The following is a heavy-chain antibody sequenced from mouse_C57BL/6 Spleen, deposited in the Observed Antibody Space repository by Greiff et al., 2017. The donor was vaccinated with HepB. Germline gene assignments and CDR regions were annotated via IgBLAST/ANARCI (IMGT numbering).Heavy chain of an antibody. CDR3: ARLGSFYGPGYFDV. V-gene: IGHV5-17*01. Sequence: EVQLQQSGGGLVKPGGSLKLSCAASGFTFSDYGMHWVRQAPEKGLEWVAYISSGSSTIYYADTVKGRFTISRDNAKNTLFLQMTSLRSEDTAVYYCARLGSFYGPGYFDVWGTGTTVTVSS. CDR1: GFTFSDYG. D-gene: IGHD1-2*01. J-gene: IGHJ1*03. CDR2: ISSGSSTI.